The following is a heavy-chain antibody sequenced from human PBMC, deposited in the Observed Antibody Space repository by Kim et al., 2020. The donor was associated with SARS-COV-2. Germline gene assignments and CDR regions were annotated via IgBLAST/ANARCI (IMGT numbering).Heavy chain of an antibody. Sequence: NPSLKSRVTISVDTSKNQFSLKLSSVTAADTAVYYCARVLVRGVIITELAPWGQGTLVTVSS. CDR3: ARVLVRGVIITELAP. V-gene: IGHV4-59*01. J-gene: IGHJ5*02. D-gene: IGHD3-10*01.